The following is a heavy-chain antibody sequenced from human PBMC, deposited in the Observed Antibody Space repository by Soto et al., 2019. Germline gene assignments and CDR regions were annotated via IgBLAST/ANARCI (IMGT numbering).Heavy chain of an antibody. D-gene: IGHD5-18*01. Sequence: SETLSLTCAVDGGSVSGYYWTWIRQPPGKGLEWIGEINHSGNTNYNPSLESRVTMSVDTSKNHFSLKVTSVSAADTAVYYCASYGYSYGMYYFDYWGQGTLVTVSS. CDR1: GGSVSGYY. V-gene: IGHV4-34*01. J-gene: IGHJ4*02. CDR2: INHSGNT. CDR3: ASYGYSYGMYYFDY.